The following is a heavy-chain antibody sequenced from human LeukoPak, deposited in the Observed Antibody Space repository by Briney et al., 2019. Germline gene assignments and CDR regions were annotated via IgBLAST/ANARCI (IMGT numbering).Heavy chain of an antibody. CDR1: GFIFSTYW. J-gene: IGHJ4*02. Sequence: GGSLRLSCAASGFIFSTYWMSWVRQAPGKGLEWVANIKQDGSDKYYVDSVKGRFTISRDNAKNSLHLEMNSLRAEDTAVYYCARDKIVGATYFDYWGQGTLVSVSS. D-gene: IGHD1-26*01. CDR2: IKQDGSDK. V-gene: IGHV3-7*01. CDR3: ARDKIVGATYFDY.